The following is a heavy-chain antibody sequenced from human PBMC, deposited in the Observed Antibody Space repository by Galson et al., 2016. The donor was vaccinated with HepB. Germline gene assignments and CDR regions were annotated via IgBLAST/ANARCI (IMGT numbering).Heavy chain of an antibody. CDR1: GFTFDDYA. V-gene: IGHV3-9*01. Sequence: SLRLSCAASGFTFDDYAMHWVRQAPGKGLEWVSGISWSSGNTGYADSVKGRFTISRDNAKDSLYLQMNSLRTEDTAVYYCAKAEQYCSSTSCRNWFDPWGLGTLVTVSS. CDR3: AKAEQYCSSTSCRNWFDP. J-gene: IGHJ5*02. CDR2: ISWSSGNT. D-gene: IGHD2-2*01.